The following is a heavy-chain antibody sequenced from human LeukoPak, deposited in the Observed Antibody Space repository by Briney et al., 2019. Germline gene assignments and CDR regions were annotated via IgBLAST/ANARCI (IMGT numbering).Heavy chain of an antibody. J-gene: IGHJ3*02. CDR2: IYPGDSDT. D-gene: IGHD3-22*01. V-gene: IGHV5-51*01. CDR3: ARSSPSYYDSSGYYFLNAFDI. CDR1: GYSFTSYW. Sequence: GESLKISCKGSGYSFTSYWIGWLRQMPGKGLEWMGIIYPGDSDTRYSPSFQGQVTISADKSISTAYLQWSSLKASDTAMYYCARSSPSYYDSSGYYFLNAFDIWGQGTMVTVSS.